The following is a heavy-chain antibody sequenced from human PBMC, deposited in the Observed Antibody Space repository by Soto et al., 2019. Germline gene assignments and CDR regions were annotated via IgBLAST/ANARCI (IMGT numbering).Heavy chain of an antibody. J-gene: IGHJ4*02. CDR3: AKPQNKHGYSGYDYVRNFDY. CDR1: GFTFSSYA. CDR2: ISGSGGST. Sequence: GGSLRLSCAASGFTFSSYAMSWVRQAPGKGLEWVSAISGSGGSTYYADSVKGRFTISRDNSKNTLYLQMNSLRAEDTAVYYCAKPQNKHGYSGYDYVRNFDYWGQGTLVTVSS. V-gene: IGHV3-23*01. D-gene: IGHD5-12*01.